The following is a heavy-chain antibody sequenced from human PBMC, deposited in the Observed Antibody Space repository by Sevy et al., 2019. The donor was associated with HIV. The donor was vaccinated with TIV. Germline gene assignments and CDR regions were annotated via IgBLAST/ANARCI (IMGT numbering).Heavy chain of an antibody. V-gene: IGHV3-30-3*01. CDR1: GFASSTHA. Sequence: GGSLRLSCVASGFASSTHAMHWVRQAPDKGLEWVAVISYDGTNKNYADSVKDRFTISRDHSKNTLYLQMNILRADDTACYYCAREFHGRDLHLDYWGQGTLVTVSS. CDR3: AREFHGRDLHLDY. D-gene: IGHD4-4*01. J-gene: IGHJ4*02. CDR2: ISYDGTNK.